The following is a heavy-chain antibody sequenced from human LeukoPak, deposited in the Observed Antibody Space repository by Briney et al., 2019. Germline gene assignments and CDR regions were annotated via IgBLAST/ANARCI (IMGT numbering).Heavy chain of an antibody. V-gene: IGHV3-30*04. CDR1: GFTFSSYA. CDR3: ARDPTSYSSSSLAHSYFDY. CDR2: ISYDGSNK. D-gene: IGHD6-6*01. J-gene: IGHJ4*02. Sequence: GGSLRLSCAASGFTFSSYAMHWVRQAPGKGLEWVAVISYDGSNKYYADSVKGRFTISRDNSKNTLYLQMNSLRAEDTAVYYCARDPTSYSSSSLAHSYFDYWGQGTLVTVSS.